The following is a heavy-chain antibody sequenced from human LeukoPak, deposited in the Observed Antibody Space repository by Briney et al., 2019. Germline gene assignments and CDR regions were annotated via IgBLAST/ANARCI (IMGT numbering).Heavy chain of an antibody. D-gene: IGHD6-19*01. CDR1: VGSISSGSYY. CDR3: ARDPLPRSGSGWSPGFDY. J-gene: IGHJ4*02. V-gene: IGHV4-61*02. Sequence: TLCLTCTVSVGSISSGSYYWSWIRQPPGKGLEWIGRVYTSGTTNYKPSLKSRVTISVDTSKNQFSLKLSSVTAADTAVYYCARDPLPRSGSGWSPGFDYWAQGTLVTGSS. CDR2: VYTSGTT.